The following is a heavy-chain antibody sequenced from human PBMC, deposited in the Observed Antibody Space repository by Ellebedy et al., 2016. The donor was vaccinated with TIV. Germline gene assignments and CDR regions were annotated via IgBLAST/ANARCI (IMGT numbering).Heavy chain of an antibody. J-gene: IGHJ3*01. CDR3: AKSHDTSGYHYIGAFDV. Sequence: GESLKISCAASGFTFSSFAMSWVRQAPGKGLEWVSVISGGGGNTEYADSVKGRFTMSRDNSKNTRNWQMNTLRAEDTALYYFAKSHDTSGYHYIGAFDVWGQGTTVTVSS. D-gene: IGHD3-22*01. CDR1: GFTFSSFA. CDR2: ISGGGGNT. V-gene: IGHV3-23*01.